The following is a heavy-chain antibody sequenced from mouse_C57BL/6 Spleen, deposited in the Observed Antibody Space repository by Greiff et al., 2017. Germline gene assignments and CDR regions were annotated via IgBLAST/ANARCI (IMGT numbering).Heavy chain of an antibody. D-gene: IGHD2-1*01. CDR3: ARHYGNYGFDY. V-gene: IGHV5-6*01. Sequence: VQLKESGGDLVKPGGSLKLSCAASGFTFSSYGMSWVRQTPDKRLEWVATISSGGSYTYYPDSVKGRFTISRDNAKNTLYLQMSSLKSEDTAMYYCARHYGNYGFDYWGQGTTLTVSS. J-gene: IGHJ2*01. CDR2: ISSGGSYT. CDR1: GFTFSSYG.